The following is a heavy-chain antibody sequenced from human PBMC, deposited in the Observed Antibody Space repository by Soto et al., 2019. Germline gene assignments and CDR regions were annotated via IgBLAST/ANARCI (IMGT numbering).Heavy chain of an antibody. CDR2: IYPGDSDT. D-gene: IGHD3-9*01. V-gene: IGHV5-51*01. J-gene: IGHJ4*02. CDR3: ASHSEETGYEIDY. Sequence: PVDSLKIAFKCSGCSFTSYLSCLVRQMPGKGLECMGIIYPGDSDTRYSPSFQGQVTISADKSISTAYLQWSSLKASDTAMYYCASHSEETGYEIDYCGPGTLVKVYS. CDR1: GCSFTSYL.